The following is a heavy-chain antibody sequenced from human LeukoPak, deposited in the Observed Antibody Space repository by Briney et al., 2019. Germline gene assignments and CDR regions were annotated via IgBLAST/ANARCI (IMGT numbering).Heavy chain of an antibody. J-gene: IGHJ4*02. CDR3: ARVIYGSGKRFVDF. CDR1: GGSINSGGYY. D-gene: IGHD3-10*01. CDR2: IYYTGST. V-gene: IGHV4-31*03. Sequence: PSETLSLTCTVSGGSINSGGYYWSWIRQHPGKGLEWLEYIYYTGSTYYNPSLKSRVTISVDTSKNQFSLKLTSVTAANTAVYYCARVIYGSGKRFVDFWGQETLVTVSS.